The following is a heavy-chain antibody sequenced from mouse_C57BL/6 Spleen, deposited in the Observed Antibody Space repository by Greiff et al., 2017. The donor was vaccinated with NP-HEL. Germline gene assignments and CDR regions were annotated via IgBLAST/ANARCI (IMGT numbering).Heavy chain of an antibody. CDR3: ARWGDLDY. D-gene: IGHD3-3*01. J-gene: IGHJ2*01. CDR2: IDPSDSYT. Sequence: VQLQQSGAELVMPGASVKLSCKASGYTFTSYWMHWVKQRPGQGLEWIGEIDPSDSYTNYNQKFKGKSTLTVDKSSSTAYMQLSSLTSEDSAVYYCARWGDLDYWGKGTTLTVSS. V-gene: IGHV1-69*01. CDR1: GYTFTSYW.